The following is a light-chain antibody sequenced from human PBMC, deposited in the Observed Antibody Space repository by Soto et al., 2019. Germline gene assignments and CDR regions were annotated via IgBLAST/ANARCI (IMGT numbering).Light chain of an antibody. Sequence: EIVLTQSPATLSLSPGERATLSCRASQSVSSYLAWYQQKPGQAPRLLIYDASNRATGIPARFSGSGSVTDFTLTISSLEPEDFAVYYCQQRSNWPPVFGPGTKVDSK. J-gene: IGKJ3*01. CDR1: QSVSSY. CDR2: DAS. V-gene: IGKV3-11*01. CDR3: QQRSNWPPV.